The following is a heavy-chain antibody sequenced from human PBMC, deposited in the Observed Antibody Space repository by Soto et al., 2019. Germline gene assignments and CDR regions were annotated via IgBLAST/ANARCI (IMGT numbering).Heavy chain of an antibody. CDR3: ARETYRTFYFDN. CDR2: INRDGSSA. Sequence: EVQLVESGGGLVQPGGSLRLSCAASGFTFSDYWMHWVRQAPGKGLVWVSRINRDGSSANYADSVKGRFTISRDNAKNTLYLQMNSLRAEDAAVYYCARETYRTFYFDNWGQGALVTVSS. J-gene: IGHJ4*02. V-gene: IGHV3-74*01. CDR1: GFTFSDYW. D-gene: IGHD1-1*01.